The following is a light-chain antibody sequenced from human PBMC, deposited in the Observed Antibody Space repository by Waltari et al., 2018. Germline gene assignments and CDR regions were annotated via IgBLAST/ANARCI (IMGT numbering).Light chain of an antibody. V-gene: IGKV4-1*01. CDR2: WAS. CDR1: QSVLYSSNNKNY. CDR3: QQDYTTPRT. J-gene: IGKJ1*01. Sequence: IVMTQSPDSLAVSLGERATINCKSSQSVLYSSNNKNYLAWYQPKPGQPPKQLIYWASTRESGVPDRFSGSESGTDFTLTISSLQAEDVAVYYCQQDYTTPRTFGQGTKVEIK.